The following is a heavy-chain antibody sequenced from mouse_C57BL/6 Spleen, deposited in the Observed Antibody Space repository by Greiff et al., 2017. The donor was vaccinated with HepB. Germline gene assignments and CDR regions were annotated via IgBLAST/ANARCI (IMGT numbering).Heavy chain of an antibody. J-gene: IGHJ2*01. CDR2: FYPGSGSI. CDR3: ARHGAVGGYGNYIFDY. V-gene: IGHV1-62-2*01. CDR1: GYTFTEYT. Sequence: QVQLKESGAELVKPGASVKLSCKASGYTFTEYTIHWVKQRSGQGLEWIGWFYPGSGSIKYNEKFKDKATLTADKSSSTVYMELSRLTSEDSAVYFCARHGAVGGYGNYIFDYWGQGTTLTVSS. D-gene: IGHD2-10*02.